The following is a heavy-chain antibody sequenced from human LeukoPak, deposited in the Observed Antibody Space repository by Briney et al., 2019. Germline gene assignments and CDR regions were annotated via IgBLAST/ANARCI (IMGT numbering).Heavy chain of an antibody. J-gene: IGHJ4*02. CDR3: AGLVVRGVRRNFDY. D-gene: IGHD3-10*01. CDR1: GGSISSYY. CDR2: IYYSGST. Sequence: SETLSVTCTVPGGSISSYYWSWIRQPPGKGLEWIGHIYYSGSTNYNPSLKSRVTISVDTSKNQFSLKLISVTAADTAVYYCAGLVVRGVRRNFDYWGQGTLVTVCS. V-gene: IGHV4-59*01.